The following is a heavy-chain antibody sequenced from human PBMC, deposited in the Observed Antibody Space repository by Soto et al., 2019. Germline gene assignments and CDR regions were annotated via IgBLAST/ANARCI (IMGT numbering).Heavy chain of an antibody. CDR1: GYKFTTYF. V-gene: IGHV1-46*01. CDR3: VRRYCTTSPCSGDGLF. Sequence: ASVKFSCKSSGYKFTTYFIHWVRQAPGQGLEWMGMIHPSGDTGYAQKFRGRVTMTIDTSTTTAYMELRNLTSEDTAVYFSVRRYCTTSPCSGDGLFWCQGTRGTVSS. CDR2: IHPSGDT. D-gene: IGHD2-21*01. J-gene: IGHJ1*01.